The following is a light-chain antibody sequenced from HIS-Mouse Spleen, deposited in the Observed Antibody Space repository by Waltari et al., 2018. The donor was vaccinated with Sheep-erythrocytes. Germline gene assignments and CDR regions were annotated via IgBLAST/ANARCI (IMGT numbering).Light chain of an antibody. V-gene: IGLV2-23*01. J-gene: IGLJ2*01. Sequence: QSALTQPASVSGSPGQSITISCTGTSRDVGSYNLFSWYQQHPGKAPKLMIYEGSKRPSGVSNRFSGSKSGNTASLTISGLQDEDEADYYCCSYAGSSTLVFGGGTKLTVL. CDR3: CSYAGSSTLV. CDR2: EGS. CDR1: SRDVGSYNL.